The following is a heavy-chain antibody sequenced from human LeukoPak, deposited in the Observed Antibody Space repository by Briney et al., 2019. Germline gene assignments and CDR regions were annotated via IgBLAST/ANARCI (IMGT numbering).Heavy chain of an antibody. V-gene: IGHV3-30*02. D-gene: IGHD3-22*01. CDR2: IRYDGSNK. Sequence: GGSLRLSCAASGFTFSSYGMHWVRQAPGKGLEWVAFIRYDGSNKYYADSVKGRFTISRDNSKNTLYLQMNSLRAEDTAVYYCAKDPGAGYYDSSGYGPLDYWGQGTLVTVPS. J-gene: IGHJ4*02. CDR3: AKDPGAGYYDSSGYGPLDY. CDR1: GFTFSSYG.